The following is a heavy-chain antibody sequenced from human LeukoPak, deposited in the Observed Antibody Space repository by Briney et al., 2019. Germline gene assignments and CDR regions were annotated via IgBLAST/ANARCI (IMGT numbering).Heavy chain of an antibody. Sequence: GGSLRLSCGGPGFMFHDYAIHWVRQAPGKGLEWVSLISGDGGSTFYADSVKGRFTISRDNSKNSLYLQMNSLRSDDTALYYCARESESSGWYDYWGQGTLVTVSS. J-gene: IGHJ4*02. V-gene: IGHV3-43*02. CDR1: GFMFHDYA. CDR3: ARESESSGWYDY. CDR2: ISGDGGST. D-gene: IGHD6-19*01.